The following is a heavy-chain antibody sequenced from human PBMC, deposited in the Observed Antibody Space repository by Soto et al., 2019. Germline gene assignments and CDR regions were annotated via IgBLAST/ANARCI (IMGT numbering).Heavy chain of an antibody. D-gene: IGHD2-2*01. CDR1: GYTFTSYG. V-gene: IGHV1-18*01. CDR2: ISAYNGNT. CDR3: ARWGADIVVVPATPGYWFDP. Sequence: QVQLVQSGAEVKKPGASVKVSCKASGYTFTSYGISWVRQAPGQVLEWMGWISAYNGNTNYAQKLQGRVTMTTDTSTSTAYMELRSLRSDDTAVYYCARWGADIVVVPATPGYWFDPWGQGTLVTVSS. J-gene: IGHJ5*02.